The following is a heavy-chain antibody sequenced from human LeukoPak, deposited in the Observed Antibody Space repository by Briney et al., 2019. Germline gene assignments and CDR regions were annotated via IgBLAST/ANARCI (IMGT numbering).Heavy chain of an antibody. D-gene: IGHD4-17*01. CDR1: GFTFSSYS. CDR3: ARDQDYGDYVIAY. Sequence: GGSLRLFCEASGFTFSSYSMNWGRQDPGKGLEWVSSISSSSSYIYYADSVKGRFTISRDNAKNSLYLQMNSLRAEDTAVYYCARDQDYGDYVIAYWGQGTLVTVSS. V-gene: IGHV3-21*01. CDR2: ISSSSSYI. J-gene: IGHJ4*02.